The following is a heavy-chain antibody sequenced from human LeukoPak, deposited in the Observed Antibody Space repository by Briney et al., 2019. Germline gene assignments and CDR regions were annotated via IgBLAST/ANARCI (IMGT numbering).Heavy chain of an antibody. V-gene: IGHV3-7*03. CDR1: GFTLSNSW. Sequence: GGSLRLSCVVSGFTLSNSWMSWVRQAPGKGLEWVANIKQDGSEKYYVDSVKGRFTISRDNAKNSLYLQMSSLRAEDTAVYYCARATSAYYYPDAFDIWGQGTMVTVSS. D-gene: IGHD3-22*01. J-gene: IGHJ3*02. CDR2: IKQDGSEK. CDR3: ARATSAYYYPDAFDI.